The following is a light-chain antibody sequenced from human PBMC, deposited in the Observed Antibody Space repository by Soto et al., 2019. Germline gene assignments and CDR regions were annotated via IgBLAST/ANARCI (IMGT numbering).Light chain of an antibody. CDR2: EGS. Sequence: QSALTQPASVSGSPGQSITISCTGTSSDVGRYNLVSWYQQHPGKAPTVIIYEGSERPSGVSDRFSGSKSGNTASLTISGLQAEDEADYYCSSFTSRFTFVFGTGTKLTVL. V-gene: IGLV2-14*02. CDR1: SSDVGRYNL. J-gene: IGLJ1*01. CDR3: SSFTSRFTFV.